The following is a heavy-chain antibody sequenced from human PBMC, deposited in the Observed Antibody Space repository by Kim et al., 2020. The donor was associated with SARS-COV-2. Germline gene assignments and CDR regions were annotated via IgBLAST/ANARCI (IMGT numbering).Heavy chain of an antibody. D-gene: IGHD4-17*01. Sequence: SETLSLTCTVSGGSISSYYWSWIRQPPGKGLEWIGYIYYSGSTNYNPYLKSRVTILVDTSKNQFSLKLSSVTAADTAVYYCARDHYGGNLFYDYWGQGTLVTVSS. CDR2: IYYSGST. J-gene: IGHJ4*02. CDR1: GGSISSYY. V-gene: IGHV4-59*01. CDR3: ARDHYGGNLFYDY.